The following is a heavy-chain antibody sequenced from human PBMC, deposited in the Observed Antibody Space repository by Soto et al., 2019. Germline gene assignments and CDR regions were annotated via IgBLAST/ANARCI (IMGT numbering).Heavy chain of an antibody. J-gene: IGHJ3*02. CDR3: AKELRFGGIEVAFDI. D-gene: IGHD5-12*01. V-gene: IGHV3-9*01. CDR1: GFTFDYYA. CDR2: ISWNSGSI. Sequence: GGSLRLSCAASGFTFDYYAMHWVRQAPGKGLEWVSGISWNSGSIGYADSVKGRFTISRDNAKNSLYLQMNSLRAEDTALYYCAKELRFGGIEVAFDIWGQGTMVTVSS.